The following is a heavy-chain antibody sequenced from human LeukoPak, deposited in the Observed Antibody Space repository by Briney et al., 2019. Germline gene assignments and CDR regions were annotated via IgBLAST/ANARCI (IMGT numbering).Heavy chain of an antibody. V-gene: IGHV3-23*01. CDR1: GFTFSGYA. J-gene: IGHJ3*02. Sequence: GGSLRLSCAASGFTFSGYAMTWVRQAPGKGLEWVSTITFSGGSTYYADSVKGRFTISRDNSKNTLYLQMNSLRAEDTAVYYCARHLSGDDIWGQGTMVTVSS. D-gene: IGHD4-17*01. CDR3: ARHLSGDDI. CDR2: ITFSGGST.